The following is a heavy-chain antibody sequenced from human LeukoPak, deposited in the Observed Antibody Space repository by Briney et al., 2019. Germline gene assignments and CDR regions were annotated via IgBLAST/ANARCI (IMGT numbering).Heavy chain of an antibody. V-gene: IGHV3-53*01. CDR1: GFTFSSYS. CDR2: IYSDGGT. Sequence: AGGSLRLSCAASGFTFSSYSMNWVRQAPGKGLEWVSVIYSDGGTFYSDSVKGRFTISRDYSKSTLYLQMTSLRADDTAVYYCARDSNGPAFWGQGTLVTVSS. CDR3: ARDSNGPAF. J-gene: IGHJ4*02. D-gene: IGHD6-19*01.